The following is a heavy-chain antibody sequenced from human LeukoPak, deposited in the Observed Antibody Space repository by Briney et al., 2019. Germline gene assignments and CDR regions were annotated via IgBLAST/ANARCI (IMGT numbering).Heavy chain of an antibody. Sequence: SETLSLTCTVSGGSISSYYWSWIRQPAGKGLEWIGRIYTSGSTNYNPSLKSRVTISVDTSKNQFSLKLSSVTAADTAVYYCARDGGCSSTSCYKGATFDIWGQGTMVTVSS. CDR2: IYTSGST. V-gene: IGHV4-4*07. J-gene: IGHJ3*02. CDR3: ARDGGCSSTSCYKGATFDI. D-gene: IGHD2-2*02. CDR1: GGSISSYY.